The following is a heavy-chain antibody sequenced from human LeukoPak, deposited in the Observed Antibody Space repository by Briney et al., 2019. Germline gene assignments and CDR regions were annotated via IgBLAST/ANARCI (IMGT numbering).Heavy chain of an antibody. CDR2: ISSSSSYI. D-gene: IGHD3-10*01. J-gene: IGHJ4*02. CDR1: GLTFSSYS. CDR3: ASDYYGSGSYYY. V-gene: IGHV3-21*01. Sequence: GGSLRLSCAASGLTFSSYSMNWVRQAPGKGLEWVSSISSSSSYIYYADSVKGRFTISRDNAKNSLYLQMNSLRAEDTAVYYCASDYYGSGSYYYWGQGTLVTVSS.